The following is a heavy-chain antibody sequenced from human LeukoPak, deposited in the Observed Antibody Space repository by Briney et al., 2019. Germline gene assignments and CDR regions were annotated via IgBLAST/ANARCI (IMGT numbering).Heavy chain of an antibody. CDR1: GGSISSSNW. D-gene: IGHD6-13*01. J-gene: IGHJ3*02. Sequence: KTSETLSLTCAVSGGSISSSNWWSWVRQPPGKGLEWIGEIYHSGSTNYNPSLKSRVTISVDKSKNQFSLKLSSVTAADTAVYYCARGPQGGYSSSWFFAFDIWGQGTMVTVSS. CDR3: ARGPQGGYSSSWFFAFDI. V-gene: IGHV4-4*02. CDR2: IYHSGST.